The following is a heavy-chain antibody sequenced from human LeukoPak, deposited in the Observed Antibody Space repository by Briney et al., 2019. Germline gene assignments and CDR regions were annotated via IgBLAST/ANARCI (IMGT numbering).Heavy chain of an antibody. Sequence: GGSLRLSCAASGFTFSTYDMHWVRQVTGKGVEWGLGISIAGDTYYPGSVKGRFTISRENAKNSLYLQMHSLRAGDTAVYYCARSLGAGTYFEHWGQGTLVTVSS. D-gene: IGHD6-13*01. J-gene: IGHJ4*02. CDR2: ISIAGDT. CDR3: ARSLGAGTYFEH. V-gene: IGHV3-13*01. CDR1: GFTFSTYD.